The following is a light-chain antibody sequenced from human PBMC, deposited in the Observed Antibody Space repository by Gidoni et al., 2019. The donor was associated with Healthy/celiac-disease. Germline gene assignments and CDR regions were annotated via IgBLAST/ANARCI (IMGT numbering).Light chain of an antibody. CDR2: DAS. CDR1: KSISSW. J-gene: IGKJ4*01. CDR3: QQYNSYPLT. V-gene: IGKV1-5*01. Sequence: DIQMTQSPSTLSASVGDRVTITCRASKSISSWLAWYQQKPGKATQLLFDDASSLESRVPSRFSGSGSGTEFTLTISSLQPDDFATYCCQQYNSYPLTFGGGTKVEIK.